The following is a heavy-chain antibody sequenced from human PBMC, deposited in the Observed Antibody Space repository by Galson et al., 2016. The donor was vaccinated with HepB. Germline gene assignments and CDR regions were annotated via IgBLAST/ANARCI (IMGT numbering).Heavy chain of an antibody. CDR2: IKPDGSVK. D-gene: IGHD2-2*01. CDR3: ARGLYCTPTTCYINGTPVGPTRSENWFDP. V-gene: IGHV3-7*01. J-gene: IGHJ5*02. Sequence: SLRLSCAASGFIFSNYWMNWVRQAPGKGLEWVANIKPDGSVKYYVDSVKGRFTISRDNAENSLFLQMSRLRAEDTAVYYCARGLYCTPTTCYINGTPVGPTRSENWFDPWGQGTLVTVSS. CDR1: GFIFSNYW.